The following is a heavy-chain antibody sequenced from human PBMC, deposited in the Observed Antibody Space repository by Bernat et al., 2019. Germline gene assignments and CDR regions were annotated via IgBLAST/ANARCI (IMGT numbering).Heavy chain of an antibody. CDR1: GYSFTSYW. CDR2: IYPGDSDT. J-gene: IGHJ4*02. CDR3: ARLNYAMGDDVWGSYRYTGNYFDY. V-gene: IGHV5-51*01. Sequence: EVQLVRSGAEVKKPGESLKISCKGSGYSFTSYWIGWVRQMPGKGLEWMGIIYPGDSDTRYSPSFQGQVTISADKSISTAYLQWSSLKASDTAMYYWARLNYAMGDDVWGSYRYTGNYFDYWGQGTLVTVSS. D-gene: IGHD3-16*02.